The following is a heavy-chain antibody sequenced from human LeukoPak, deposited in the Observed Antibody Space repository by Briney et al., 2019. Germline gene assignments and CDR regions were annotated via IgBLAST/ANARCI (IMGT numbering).Heavy chain of an antibody. J-gene: IGHJ3*01. CDR1: GFTFPNYV. Sequence: GGSLRLSCAASGFTFPNYVMSWVRQAPGKGLEWVSAISGSGGNTYYADSVKGRFTISRDNSKNTLYLQMNSLRAEDAAVYYCANEYTKGDVWGQGTMATVSS. CDR3: ANEYTKGDV. CDR2: ISGSGGNT. V-gene: IGHV3-23*01. D-gene: IGHD1-1*01.